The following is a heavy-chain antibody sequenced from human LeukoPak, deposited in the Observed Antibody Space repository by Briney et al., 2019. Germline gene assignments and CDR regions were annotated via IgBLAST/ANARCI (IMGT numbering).Heavy chain of an antibody. CDR1: GYTFTSYD. V-gene: IGHV1-8*01. Sequence: ASVKVSCKASGYTFTSYDIKWVRQATGQGLEWMGWMNPNSGNTGYAQKFQGRVTMTRNTSISTAYMELSSLRSEDTAVYYCARGGGDRTYDFWSGYYTRHNWFDPWGQGTLDTVSS. CDR3: ARGGGDRTYDFWSGYYTRHNWFDP. D-gene: IGHD3-3*01. CDR2: MNPNSGNT. J-gene: IGHJ5*02.